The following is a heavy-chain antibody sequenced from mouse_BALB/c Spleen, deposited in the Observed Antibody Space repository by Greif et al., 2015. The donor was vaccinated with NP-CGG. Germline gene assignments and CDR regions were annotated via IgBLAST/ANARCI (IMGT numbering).Heavy chain of an antibody. Sequence: QVQLQQSGPELVKPGASVKISRKASGYTFTDYYINWVKQKPGQGLEWIGWIYPGSGNTKYNEKFKGKATLTVDTSSSPDYMQLSGLTSEETAVYFCARRTGTEAMDYWGQGTAVPVSS. D-gene: IGHD4-1*01. V-gene: IGHV1-84*02. CDR2: IYPGSGNT. CDR3: ARRTGTEAMDY. CDR1: GYTFTDYY. J-gene: IGHJ4*01.